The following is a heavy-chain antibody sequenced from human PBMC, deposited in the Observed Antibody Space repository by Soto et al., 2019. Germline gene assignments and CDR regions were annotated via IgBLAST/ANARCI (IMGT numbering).Heavy chain of an antibody. J-gene: IGHJ3*02. CDR1: GYSISGDR. CDR3: ARESRSPHAFDI. CDR2: IIPIFGTA. Sequence: SVVKGACKNAGYSISGDRSSCRRQAPGQGLEWMGGIIPIFGTANYAQKFQGRVTITADESTSTAYMELSSLRSEDTVVYYCARESRSPHAFDICGQATMGSGS. V-gene: IGHV1-69*01.